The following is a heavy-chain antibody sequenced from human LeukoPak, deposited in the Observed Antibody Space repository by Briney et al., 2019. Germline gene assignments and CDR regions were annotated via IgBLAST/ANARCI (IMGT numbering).Heavy chain of an antibody. D-gene: IGHD2-15*01. CDR1: GYSFTSYW. Sequence: GESLKISCKGSGYSFTSYWISWVRQMPGKGLEWMGRIDPSDSHTNYSPSFQGHVTISADKSISTAYLQWSSLKASDTAMYYCARFVGACSGGSCYSDYWGQGTLVTVSS. J-gene: IGHJ4*02. V-gene: IGHV5-10-1*01. CDR3: ARFVGACSGGSCYSDY. CDR2: IDPSDSHT.